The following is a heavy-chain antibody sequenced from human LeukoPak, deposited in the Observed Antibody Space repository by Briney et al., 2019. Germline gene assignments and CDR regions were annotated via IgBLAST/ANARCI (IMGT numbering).Heavy chain of an antibody. V-gene: IGHV3-66*01. Sequence: GGSLRLSCAASGFTVSSNYMSWVRQAPGKGLEWVPVIYSGGSTYYADSVKGRFTISRDNSKNTLYLQMNSLRAEDTAVYYCAREATIGGGYYFDYWGQGTLVTVSS. D-gene: IGHD5-12*01. CDR2: IYSGGST. CDR1: GFTVSSNY. J-gene: IGHJ4*02. CDR3: AREATIGGGYYFDY.